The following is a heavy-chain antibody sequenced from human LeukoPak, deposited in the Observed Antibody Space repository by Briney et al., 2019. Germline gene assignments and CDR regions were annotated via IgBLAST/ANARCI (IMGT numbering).Heavy chain of an antibody. CDR3: ASLTMIVG. CDR1: GFTFSSYS. Sequence: GSLRLSCAASGFTFSSYSMNWVRQAPGKGLEWVSSISSSSSYIYYAVSVKGRFTISRDNAKNSLYLQMNSLRAEDTAVYYCASLTMIVGWGQGTLVTVSS. J-gene: IGHJ4*02. D-gene: IGHD3-22*01. CDR2: ISSSSSYI. V-gene: IGHV3-21*01.